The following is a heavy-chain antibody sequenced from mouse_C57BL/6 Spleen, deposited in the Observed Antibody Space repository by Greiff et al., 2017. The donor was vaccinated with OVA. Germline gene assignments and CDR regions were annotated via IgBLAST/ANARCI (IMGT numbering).Heavy chain of an antibody. CDR3: ARSEGPYDYDEYYFDY. CDR2: INPSNGGT. Sequence: QVQLQQPGTELVKPGASVKLSCKASGYTFTSYWMHWVKQRPGQGLEWIGNINPSNGGTNYNEKFKSKATLTVDKSSSTAYMQLSSLTSEDSAIYYCARSEGPYDYDEYYFDYWGQGTTLTVSS. D-gene: IGHD2-4*01. CDR1: GYTFTSYW. V-gene: IGHV1-53*01. J-gene: IGHJ2*01.